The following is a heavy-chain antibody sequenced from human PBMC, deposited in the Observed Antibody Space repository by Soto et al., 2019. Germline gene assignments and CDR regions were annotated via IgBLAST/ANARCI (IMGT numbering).Heavy chain of an antibody. Sequence: PGGSLRLSCAASGFTFGGYGMHWVRQAPGKGLEWAAAISYDGRNTYYADSVQGRFAISRDNSKNTMYLQMNSLRAGDTAVYYCAKGVPGIAVAGTGYFQHWGQGTLVTVSS. J-gene: IGHJ1*01. CDR1: GFTFGGYG. V-gene: IGHV3-33*06. D-gene: IGHD6-19*01. CDR3: AKGVPGIAVAGTGYFQH. CDR2: ISYDGRNT.